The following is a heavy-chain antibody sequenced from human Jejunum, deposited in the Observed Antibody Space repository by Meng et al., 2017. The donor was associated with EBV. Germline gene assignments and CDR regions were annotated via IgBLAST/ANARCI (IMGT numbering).Heavy chain of an antibody. CDR2: IYYSGST. J-gene: IGHJ4*02. V-gene: IGHV4-39*07. CDR1: GDSITGSDYY. D-gene: IGHD6-13*01. Sequence: QRQRQESGPGLVRPSETLSLTCTVSGDSITGSDYYWGWIRQPPGKGLNWVGTIYYSGSTYYNPSLKSRVTISLDTSKSQFSLKLTSVTAADTALYYCARGAYFSSSWYYFDYWGQGTLVTVSS. CDR3: ARGAYFSSSWYYFDY.